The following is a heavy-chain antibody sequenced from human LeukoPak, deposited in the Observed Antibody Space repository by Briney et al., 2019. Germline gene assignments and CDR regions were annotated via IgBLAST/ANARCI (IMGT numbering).Heavy chain of an antibody. D-gene: IGHD3-22*01. CDR2: ISYDGSNK. J-gene: IGHJ4*02. Sequence: GGSLRLSCAASGLTFSSYGMHWVRQAPGKGLEWVAVISYDGSNKYYADSVKGRFTISRDNSKNTLYLQMNSLRAEDTAVYYCAKAGYDSSGYYIDYWGQGTLVTVSS. CDR1: GLTFSSYG. V-gene: IGHV3-30*18. CDR3: AKAGYDSSGYYIDY.